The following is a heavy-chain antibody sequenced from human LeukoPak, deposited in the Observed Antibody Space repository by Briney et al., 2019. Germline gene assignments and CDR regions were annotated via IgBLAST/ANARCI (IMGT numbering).Heavy chain of an antibody. CDR2: ISYHGSDK. J-gene: IGHJ5*01. V-gene: IGHV3-30*18. CDR1: GFTFSTYG. Sequence: GSLRLSCAASGFTFSTYGMHWVRQAPGKGLEWVAVISYHGSDKYYADSVKGRFTISRDNSKNTLYLQMNSLRAEDTAVYYCANSDSSGYYDSWGQGTLVTVSS. D-gene: IGHD3-22*01. CDR3: ANSDSSGYYDS.